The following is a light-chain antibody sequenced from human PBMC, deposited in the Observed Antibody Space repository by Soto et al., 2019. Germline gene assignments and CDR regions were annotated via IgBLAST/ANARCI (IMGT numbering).Light chain of an antibody. CDR2: ATS. Sequence: VLTQSPGTLSFSPGERATLSCRASQSVNNYYLAWYQQKPGQAPRLLVFATSSRAPGIPDRFSGSGSGTDFTLTIIRGEPEDFAVYYCQRYGSSPPITFGQGTRLEIK. CDR3: QRYGSSPPIT. V-gene: IGKV3-20*01. J-gene: IGKJ5*01. CDR1: QSVNNYY.